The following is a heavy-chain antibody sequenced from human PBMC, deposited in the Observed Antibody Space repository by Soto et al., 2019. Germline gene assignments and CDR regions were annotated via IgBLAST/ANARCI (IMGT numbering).Heavy chain of an antibody. V-gene: IGHV3-13*01. Sequence: EVQLVESGGGLVQPGGSLRLSCAASGFTFRSDGMHWVRQATGKGLEWVSAIGAAGDTYYAGSVKGRFTVSRESANNSLYLQMNSLRVGDTAVYYSARVGWHYYMDVWGKGTAVTVSS. CDR3: ARVGWHYYMDV. D-gene: IGHD1-26*01. CDR2: IGAAGDT. J-gene: IGHJ6*03. CDR1: GFTFRSDG.